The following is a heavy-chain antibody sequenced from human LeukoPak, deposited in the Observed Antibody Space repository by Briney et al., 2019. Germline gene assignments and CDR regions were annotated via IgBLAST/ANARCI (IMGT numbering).Heavy chain of an antibody. V-gene: IGHV3-23*01. CDR3: ANRGVVFRFILVGFPKEPNNLDS. J-gene: IGHJ4*02. CDR1: GITVSNYG. D-gene: IGHD3-10*01. CDR2: ISGSGGST. Sequence: GGSLRLSCAVSGITVSNYGMSWVRQAPGKGLEWVAGISGSGGSTHYADSVKGRFTISRDNPRNTLYLQMNSLRPEDTAVYFCANRGVVFRFILVGFPKEPNNLDSWGQGPLVTVS.